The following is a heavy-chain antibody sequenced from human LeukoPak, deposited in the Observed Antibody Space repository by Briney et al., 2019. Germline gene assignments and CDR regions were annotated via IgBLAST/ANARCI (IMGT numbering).Heavy chain of an antibody. CDR3: ARDWGADIVVVPAARAQKNWFDP. CDR1: GYTFTSYG. Sequence: ASVKVSCKASGYTFTSYGISWVRQAPGQGLEWMGWISAYNGNTNYAQKLQGRVTMTTDTSTSTAYMELRSLRSDDTAVYYCARDWGADIVVVPAARAQKNWFDPWGQGTLVTVSS. J-gene: IGHJ5*02. D-gene: IGHD2-2*01. CDR2: ISAYNGNT. V-gene: IGHV1-18*01.